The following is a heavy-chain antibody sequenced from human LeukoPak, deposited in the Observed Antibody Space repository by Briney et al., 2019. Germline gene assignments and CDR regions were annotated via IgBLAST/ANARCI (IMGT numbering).Heavy chain of an antibody. CDR2: ISYNGATT. D-gene: IGHD3-22*01. CDR3: AKKGGASSGYYSYNDY. CDR1: GFIFSNYG. Sequence: GGSLRLSCAASGFIFSNYGMSWVRQAPGKGLDWVSVISYNGATTYYADSVKGRFTISRGNSKNTLYLQMNSLRAEDTAVYYCAKKGGASSGYYSYNDYWGQGTLVTVSP. V-gene: IGHV3-23*01. J-gene: IGHJ4*02.